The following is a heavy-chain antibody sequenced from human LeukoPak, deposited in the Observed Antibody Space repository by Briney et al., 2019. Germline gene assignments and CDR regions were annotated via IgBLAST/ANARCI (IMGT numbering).Heavy chain of an antibody. D-gene: IGHD2-15*01. J-gene: IGHJ5*02. CDR3: ARARVVVAATFRANWFDP. CDR1: GGSLSSGGYS. V-gene: IGHV4-30-2*01. Sequence: PSETLSLTCAVSGGSLSSGGYSWSWLRQPPGKGLEWIGYIYHSGSTYYNPSLKSRVTISVDRSKNQFSLKLSSVTAADTAVYYCARARVVVAATFRANWFDPWGQGTLVTVSS. CDR2: IYHSGST.